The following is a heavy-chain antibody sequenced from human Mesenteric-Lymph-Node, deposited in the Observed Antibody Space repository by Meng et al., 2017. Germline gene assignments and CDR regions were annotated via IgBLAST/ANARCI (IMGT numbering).Heavy chain of an antibody. V-gene: IGHV3-23*01. CDR2: LSSSGDST. CDR1: GFTFSSYW. Sequence: GESLKISCAASGFTFSSYWIHWVRQGPGKGLEWVSGLSSSGDSTFYADSVKGRFTISRDNSKNTLYLHMNSLRAEDTAVYYCAKPKGSSWLYYFDFWGPGTLVTVSS. D-gene: IGHD6-13*01. CDR3: AKPKGSSWLYYFDF. J-gene: IGHJ4*02.